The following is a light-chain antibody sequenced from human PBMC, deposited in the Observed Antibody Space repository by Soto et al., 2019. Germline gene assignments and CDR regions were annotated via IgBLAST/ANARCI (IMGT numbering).Light chain of an antibody. J-gene: IGKJ4*01. CDR3: QQYGRSLLT. CDR1: QRVSSSY. Sequence: EIVLTQSQGTLSLSPVERATLSCRASQRVSSSYVAWYRQKPGQAPRLLIYDASSRATGVPDRFSGSGSGTDFTLTISGLELEDFAVYYCQQYGRSLLTFGGGTKVQIK. CDR2: DAS. V-gene: IGKV3-20*01.